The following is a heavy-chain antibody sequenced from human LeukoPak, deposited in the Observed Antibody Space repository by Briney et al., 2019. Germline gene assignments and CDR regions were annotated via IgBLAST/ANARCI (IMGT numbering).Heavy chain of an antibody. V-gene: IGHV3-23*01. Sequence: GGSLRLSCAASGFTFNTYAMSWVRQAPWERLQWVSGISDSGGNTYYADSVRGRFTISRDNSKNTLYLQMNSLRAEDTAVYYCARDGLGSGSLDAFDIWGQGTMVTVSS. J-gene: IGHJ3*02. CDR2: ISDSGGNT. CDR3: ARDGLGSGSLDAFDI. CDR1: GFTFNTYA. D-gene: IGHD1-26*01.